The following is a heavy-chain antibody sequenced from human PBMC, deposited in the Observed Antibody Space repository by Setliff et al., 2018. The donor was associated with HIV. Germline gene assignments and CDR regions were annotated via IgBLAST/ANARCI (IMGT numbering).Heavy chain of an antibody. D-gene: IGHD2-2*01. V-gene: IGHV1-2*02. CDR3: ARYLVVVPVAVGGLDV. J-gene: IGHJ6*02. Sequence: ASVKVSCKASGYSFSTNGISWVRQAPGQGLEWMGMINPSGGTNYAQKFQGRVTMTRDTSISTAYMELSGLTSDDSAVYYCARYLVVVPVAVGGLDVWGQGTTVTVSS. CDR1: GYSFSTNG. CDR2: INPSGGT.